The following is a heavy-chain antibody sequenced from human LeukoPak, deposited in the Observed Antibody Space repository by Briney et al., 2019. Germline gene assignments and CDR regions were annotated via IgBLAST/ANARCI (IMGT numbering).Heavy chain of an antibody. CDR2: IYHSGST. D-gene: IGHD2-15*01. V-gene: IGHV4-30-2*01. J-gene: IGHJ3*02. Sequence: SQTLSLTCAVSGGSISSGGYCWGWVRQPPGRGLEWIGYIYHSGSTYYNPSLKSRVTISVDRSKNQFSLKLSSVTAADTAVYYCARAEDLGAFDIWGQGTMVTVSS. CDR1: GGSISSGGYC. CDR3: ARAEDLGAFDI.